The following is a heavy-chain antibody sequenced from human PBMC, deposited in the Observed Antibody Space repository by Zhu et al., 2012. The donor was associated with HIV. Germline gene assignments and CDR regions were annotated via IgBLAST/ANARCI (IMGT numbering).Heavy chain of an antibody. CDR3: AREVGAVGGRVYYYGMDV. CDR1: GGSISNYY. Sequence: QVQLQESGPGLVKPSETLSLTCTVSGGSISNYYWSWIRQPRRGRGLEWIGRIYTSGSTNYNPSLKSRVTMSVDTSKKQFSLKLSSVTAADTAVYYCAREVGAVGGRVYYYGMDVWGPRGPRVTVSS. D-gene: IGHD3-3*01. CDR2: IYTSGST. V-gene: IGHV4-4*07. J-gene: IGHJ6*01.